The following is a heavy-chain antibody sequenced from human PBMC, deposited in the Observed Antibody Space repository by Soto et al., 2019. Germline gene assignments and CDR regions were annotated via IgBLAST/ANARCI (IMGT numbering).Heavy chain of an antibody. CDR1: GGSISSGGYY. Sequence: PSETLSLTCTVSGGSISSGGYYWSWIRQHPGKGLEWIGYIYYSGSTYYNPSLKSRVTISVDTSKNQFSLKLSSVTAADTAVYYCARAGGATTYYYYGMDVWGQGTTVTVS. D-gene: IGHD1-26*01. CDR3: ARAGGATTYYYYGMDV. CDR2: IYYSGST. J-gene: IGHJ6*02. V-gene: IGHV4-31*03.